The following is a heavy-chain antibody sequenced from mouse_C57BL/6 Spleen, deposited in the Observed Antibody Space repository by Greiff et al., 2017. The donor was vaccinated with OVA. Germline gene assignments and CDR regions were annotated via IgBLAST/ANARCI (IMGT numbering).Heavy chain of an antibody. D-gene: IGHD2-5*01. CDR3: TRGSNPYAMDY. V-gene: IGHV5-9-1*02. CDR2: IRSGGGYI. J-gene: IGHJ4*01. CDR1: GFTFSSYA. Sequence: EVMLVESGEGLVKPGGSLKLSCAASGFTFSSYAMSWVRQTPEQRLEWVAYIRSGGGYIYYADTVKGRFTLSRDNARNTLYLQMSSLTSEDTDRYYCTRGSNPYAMDYWGQGTSVTVSS.